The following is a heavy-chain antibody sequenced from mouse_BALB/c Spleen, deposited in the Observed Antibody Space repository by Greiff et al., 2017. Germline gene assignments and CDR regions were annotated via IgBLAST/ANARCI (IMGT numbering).Heavy chain of an antibody. J-gene: IGHJ4*01. CDR3: ARGYYEADY. CDR2: IWGDGST. V-gene: IGHV2-6-7*01. Sequence: VKLVESGPGLLPPSQGLSITCPASGFPLTGYVVTWVRQPPGKGLGWLGMIWGDGSTDYNSALKSRLSISKDNSKSQVFLKMNSLQTDDTARYYCARGYYEADYWGQGTSVTVSS. CDR1: GFPLTGYV. D-gene: IGHD1-1*02.